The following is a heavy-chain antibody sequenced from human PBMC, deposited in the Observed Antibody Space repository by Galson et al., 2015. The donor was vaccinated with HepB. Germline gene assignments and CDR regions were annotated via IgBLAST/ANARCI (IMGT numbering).Heavy chain of an antibody. CDR2: ILYDGSNK. CDR1: GFTFSSYT. Sequence: SLRLSCAASGFTFSSYTMHWVRQAPGKGLEWVAVILYDGSNKYYADSVKGRFTISRDNSKNTLYLQMNSLRAEDTAVYYCARGWELLGFDAFDIWGQGTMVTVSS. D-gene: IGHD1-26*01. CDR3: ARGWELLGFDAFDI. V-gene: IGHV3-30-3*01. J-gene: IGHJ3*02.